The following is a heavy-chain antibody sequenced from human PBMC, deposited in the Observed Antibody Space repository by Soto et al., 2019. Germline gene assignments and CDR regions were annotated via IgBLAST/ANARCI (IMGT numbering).Heavy chain of an antibody. Sequence: QVQVQQSGPGLVKPSETLSLTCTVSSGPSKSHNWGWIRQPPGRGLEWIGYVYDTWSTSYNPSLKSRVTVSADTSTNHTSLTLRCVTAADTAVYYCVRQGIGFLHGLVDVWGQGTTVIVSS. V-gene: IGHV4-59*08. CDR2: VYDTWST. CDR1: SGPSKSHN. J-gene: IGHJ6*01. D-gene: IGHD3-10*01. CDR3: VRQGIGFLHGLVDV.